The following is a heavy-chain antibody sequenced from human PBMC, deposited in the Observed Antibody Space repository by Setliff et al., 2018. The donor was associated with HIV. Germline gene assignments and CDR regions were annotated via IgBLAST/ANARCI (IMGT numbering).Heavy chain of an antibody. D-gene: IGHD1-26*01. Sequence: PSETLSLTCSVSGGFISSYYWSWIRQPPGKGLEWIGYIFYSGSTNYNPSLKSRVTISVDTSKNQFSLKLSSVTAADTAVYYCARGIVGATLSYFDYWGQGTLVTVSS. CDR3: ARGIVGATLSYFDY. CDR1: GGFISSYY. V-gene: IGHV4-59*08. CDR2: IFYSGST. J-gene: IGHJ4*02.